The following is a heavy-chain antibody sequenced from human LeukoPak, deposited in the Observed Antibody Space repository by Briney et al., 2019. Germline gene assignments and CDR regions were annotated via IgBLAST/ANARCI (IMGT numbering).Heavy chain of an antibody. V-gene: IGHV1-3*01. D-gene: IGHD3-22*01. CDR1: GYTFTSYY. Sequence: ASVKVSCKASGYTFTSYYMHWVRQAPGQGLEWMGWINAGNGNTKYSQKFQGRVTITRDTSASTAYMELSSLRSEDTAVYYCARDGYDSSGYYYSGYFDYWGQGTLVTVSS. CDR3: ARDGYDSSGYYYSGYFDY. J-gene: IGHJ4*02. CDR2: INAGNGNT.